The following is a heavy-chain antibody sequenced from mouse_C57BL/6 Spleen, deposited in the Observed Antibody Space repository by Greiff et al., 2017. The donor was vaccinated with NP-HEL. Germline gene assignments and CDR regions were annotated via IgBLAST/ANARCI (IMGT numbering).Heavy chain of an antibody. J-gene: IGHJ2*01. CDR1: GYTFTSYW. D-gene: IGHD2-10*01. Sequence: VQLQQPGAELVMPGASVKLSCKASGYTFTSYWMHWVKQRPGQGLEWIGEIDPSDSYTNYNQKFKGKSTLTVDKSSSTAYMQLSSLTSEDSAVYYCARGSYYGNIDYWGQGTTLTVSS. CDR3: ARGSYYGNIDY. CDR2: IDPSDSYT. V-gene: IGHV1-69*01.